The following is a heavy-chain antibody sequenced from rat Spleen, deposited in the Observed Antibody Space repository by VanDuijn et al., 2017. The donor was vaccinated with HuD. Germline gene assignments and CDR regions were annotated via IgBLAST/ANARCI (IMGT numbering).Heavy chain of an antibody. CDR2: ISSDGRRN. Sequence: EVQLVESGGGLVQPGRSLKLSCAASGFTFSDYGMAWVRQAPTKGLEWVATISSDGRRNYYRDSVKGRFTISRDNAKSSLYLQMDSLRSADTATYYCTRAYNSGYDFDYWGQGVMVTVSS. CDR1: GFTFSDYG. CDR3: TRAYNSGYDFDY. J-gene: IGHJ2*01. D-gene: IGHD4-3*01. V-gene: IGHV5-29*01.